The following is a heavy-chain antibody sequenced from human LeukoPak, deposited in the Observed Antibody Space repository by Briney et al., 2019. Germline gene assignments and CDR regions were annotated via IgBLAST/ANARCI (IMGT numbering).Heavy chain of an antibody. V-gene: IGHV3-23*01. Sequence: GGSLRLSCAASGFTFSSYAMSWVRQAPGKGLEWVSAISGGGGTTYYADFVKGRFTISRDNSKNTLSLQMNGLRAEDTAVYYCAKSKTTSWSDFDYWGQGTLVTVSS. J-gene: IGHJ4*02. CDR2: ISGGGGTT. D-gene: IGHD1-14*01. CDR1: GFTFSSYA. CDR3: AKSKTTSWSDFDY.